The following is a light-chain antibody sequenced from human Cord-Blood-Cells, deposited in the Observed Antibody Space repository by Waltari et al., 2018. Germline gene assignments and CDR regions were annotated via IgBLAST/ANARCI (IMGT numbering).Light chain of an antibody. CDR3: QQRSNWPLT. J-gene: IGKJ4*01. V-gene: IGKV3-11*01. CDR2: DAS. CDR1: QSVSSY. Sequence: EIVLTQSPATLSLSPGERATLSCRASQSVSSYFAWYQQKPGQAPRLLIYDASNSATGIPARFSGSGSGTDFTLTISSREPEDFAVYYCQQRSNWPLTFGGGTKVEIK.